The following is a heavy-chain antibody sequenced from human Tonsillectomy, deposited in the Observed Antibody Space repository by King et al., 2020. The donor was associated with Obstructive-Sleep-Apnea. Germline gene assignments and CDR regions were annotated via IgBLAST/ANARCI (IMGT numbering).Heavy chain of an antibody. J-gene: IGHJ6*02. CDR1: GFTVSSNY. CDR3: ARWRVYYYYYGMDV. V-gene: IGHV3-53*04. Sequence: VQLVESGGGLVQPGGSLRLSCAASGFTVSSNYMSWVRQAPGKGLEWVSVIYSGGSTYYADSVKGRFTISRHNSNNTLYLQMNSLRAEETAVYYCARWRVYYYYYGMDVWGQGTTVTVSS. CDR2: IYSGGST.